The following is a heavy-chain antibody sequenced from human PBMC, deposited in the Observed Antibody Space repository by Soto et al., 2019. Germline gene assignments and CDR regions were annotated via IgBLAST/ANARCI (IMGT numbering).Heavy chain of an antibody. V-gene: IGHV4-30-2*01. Sequence: QLQLQESGSGLVKPSQTLSLTCAVSGGSISSGGYSWSWIRQPPGKGLEWIGYIYHSGSTYYNPSLKSRGTTSVDRSKNQFSMKLSSVTAADTAVYYCARDRDCSGGSCYPGEFDPWGQGTLVTVSS. CDR3: ARDRDCSGGSCYPGEFDP. D-gene: IGHD2-15*01. CDR1: GGSISSGGYS. J-gene: IGHJ5*02. CDR2: IYHSGST.